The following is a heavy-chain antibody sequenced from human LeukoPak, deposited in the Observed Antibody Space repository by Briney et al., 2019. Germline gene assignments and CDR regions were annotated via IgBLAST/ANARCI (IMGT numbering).Heavy chain of an antibody. J-gene: IGHJ4*02. Sequence: ASVNLSCKTSGYTFTGYYRHWVRQAPGQGLEWMGWINPNSGGTNYAQKFQGRVTMTRDTSISTAYMELSRLRSDDTAVYYCARGYDYGTWDYWGQGTMVTVSS. D-gene: IGHD4-17*01. V-gene: IGHV1-2*02. CDR1: GYTFTGYY. CDR3: ARGYDYGTWDY. CDR2: INPNSGGT.